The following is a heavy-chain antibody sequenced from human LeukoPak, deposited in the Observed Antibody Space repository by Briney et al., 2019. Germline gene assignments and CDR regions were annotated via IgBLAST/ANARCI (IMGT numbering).Heavy chain of an antibody. CDR2: IYYSGST. Sequence: SETLSLTCTVPGGSISSYYWSWIRQPPGKGLEWIGYIYYSGSTNYNPSLKSRVTISVDTSKNQFSLKLSSVTAADTAVYYCARVGMVRGATRLYYVDYWGQGTLVTVSS. D-gene: IGHD3-10*01. CDR3: ARVGMVRGATRLYYVDY. CDR1: GGSISSYY. J-gene: IGHJ4*02. V-gene: IGHV4-59*01.